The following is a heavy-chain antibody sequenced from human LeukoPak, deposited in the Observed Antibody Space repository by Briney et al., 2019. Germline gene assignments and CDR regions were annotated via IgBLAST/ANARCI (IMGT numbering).Heavy chain of an antibody. J-gene: IGHJ4*02. Sequence: SETLSLTCTVSGGSIRSGSYYWSWIRQPAGKGLEWIGRIYRSGSTNYNPSLKSRVTISVDTSKNQFSLKLSSVTAADTAVYYCARGVIAAGGNDFDYWGQGTLVTVSS. D-gene: IGHD6-13*01. CDR1: GGSIRSGSYY. CDR3: ARGVIAAGGNDFDY. V-gene: IGHV4-61*02. CDR2: IYRSGST.